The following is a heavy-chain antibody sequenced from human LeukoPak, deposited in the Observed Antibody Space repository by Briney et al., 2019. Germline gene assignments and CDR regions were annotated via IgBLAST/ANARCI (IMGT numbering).Heavy chain of an antibody. CDR3: ARERYSRSSYDAFDM. V-gene: IGHV3-21*01. CDR1: GYSFTSYW. Sequence: GESLKISCKGSGYSFTSYWIGWVRQAPGKGLESVSSISSSSSYIYYADSVKGRFTISRDNAKNSLSLQMSSLRAEDTAVYYCARERYSRSSYDAFDMWGQGTMVTVSS. J-gene: IGHJ3*02. CDR2: ISSSSSYI. D-gene: IGHD6-6*01.